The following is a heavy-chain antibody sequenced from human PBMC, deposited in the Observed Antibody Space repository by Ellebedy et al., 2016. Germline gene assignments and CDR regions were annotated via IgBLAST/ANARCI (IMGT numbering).Heavy chain of an antibody. V-gene: IGHV1-18*01. Sequence: ASVKVSXKASGYIFSSYGIAWVRQAPGQGLKWIGWISVYDGDTNYAQKLQDRVTMTTDTSTSTAYMELRTLKSDDTAMYYCARGGMLYCSSTYCVDYWGQGTLVTVSS. CDR2: ISVYDGDT. D-gene: IGHD2-2*01. CDR3: ARGGMLYCSSTYCVDY. J-gene: IGHJ4*02. CDR1: GYIFSSYG.